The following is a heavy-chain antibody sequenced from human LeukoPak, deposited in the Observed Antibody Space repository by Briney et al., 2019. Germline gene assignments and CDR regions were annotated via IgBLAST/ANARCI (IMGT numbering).Heavy chain of an antibody. V-gene: IGHV3-21*01. CDR3: ARTLYDILTGGHAFDI. CDR1: GFTFSSYS. Sequence: PGGSLRLSCAASGFTFSSYSMNWVRQAPGKGLEWISSISSSSYIYYADSVKGRFTISRDNAKNSLYLQMNSLRAEDTAVYYCARTLYDILTGGHAFDIWGQGTMVTVSS. CDR2: ISSSSYI. D-gene: IGHD3-9*01. J-gene: IGHJ3*02.